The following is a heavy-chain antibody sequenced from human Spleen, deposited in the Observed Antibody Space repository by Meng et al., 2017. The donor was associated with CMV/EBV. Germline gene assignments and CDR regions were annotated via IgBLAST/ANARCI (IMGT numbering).Heavy chain of an antibody. J-gene: IGHJ4*02. CDR2: ISGTTGTP. D-gene: IGHD3-22*01. Sequence: GGSLRLSCVVSGFTLNNYAMSWVRQAPGKGLEWVSAISGTTGTPYYADSVKGRFTVSRDNSKNTLYLQMTSLKTEDTAVYYCTKDGDDSSAFYRLPRRDYWGQGTLVTVSS. CDR3: TKDGDDSSAFYRLPRRDY. CDR1: GFTLNNYA. V-gene: IGHV3-23*01.